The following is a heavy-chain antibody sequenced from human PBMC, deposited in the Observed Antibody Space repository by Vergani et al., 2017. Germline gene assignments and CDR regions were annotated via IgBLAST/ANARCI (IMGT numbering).Heavy chain of an antibody. CDR2: MSPNSGKT. CDR3: ARGRVQSWRLSYFYYMGV. V-gene: IGHV1-8*01. CDR1: GYTFTSYD. J-gene: IGHJ6*03. D-gene: IGHD1-1*01. Sequence: QVQLVQSGAEVKKPGASVKVSCKASGYTFTSYDINWVRQATGQGLEWMGWMSPNSGKTGYAQKFQGRVTFTRKTSISTAYMEVSSLRSEDTAVYYCARGRVQSWRLSYFYYMGVWGKGTTVTVSS.